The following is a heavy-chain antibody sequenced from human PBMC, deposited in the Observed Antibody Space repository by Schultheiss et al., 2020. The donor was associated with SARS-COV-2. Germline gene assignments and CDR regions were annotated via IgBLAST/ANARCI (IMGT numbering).Heavy chain of an antibody. J-gene: IGHJ4*02. Sequence: GGSLRLSCAASGFTVSSNYMSWVRQAPGKGLEWVSVIYRGGSTYYADSVKGRFTISRDNSKNTLYLQMNSLRAEDTATYYCATVKGLQEWFISDFWGQGTLVTVSS. CDR3: ATVKGLQEWFISDF. D-gene: IGHD5-18*01. V-gene: IGHV3-53*01. CDR1: GFTVSSNY. CDR2: IYRGGST.